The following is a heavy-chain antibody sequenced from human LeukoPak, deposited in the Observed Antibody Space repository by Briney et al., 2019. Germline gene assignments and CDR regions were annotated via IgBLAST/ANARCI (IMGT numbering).Heavy chain of an antibody. CDR3: ARIPQQQLVFDY. CDR2: IDWDDDK. V-gene: IGHV2-70*11. Sequence: SGPTLVNPTQTLTLTCTFSGFSLSTSGMCVSWIRQPPGKALEWLARIDWDDDKYYSTSLKTRRTISKDTSKNQVVLTMTNMDPVDTATYYCARIPQQQLVFDYWGQGTLVTVSS. CDR1: GFSLSTSGMC. D-gene: IGHD6-13*01. J-gene: IGHJ4*02.